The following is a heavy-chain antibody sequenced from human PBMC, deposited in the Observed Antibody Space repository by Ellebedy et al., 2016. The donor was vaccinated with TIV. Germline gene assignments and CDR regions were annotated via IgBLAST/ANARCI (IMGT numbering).Heavy chain of an antibody. CDR3: ARDSGANFLGLSFGL. CDR1: GFTFSNYR. D-gene: IGHD4/OR15-4a*01. CDR2: IWSDGSLK. Sequence: GESLKISCAASGFTFSNYRMHSVRQAPGKGLEWVALIWSDGSLKYYADSVKGRFTLSRDSSKNTLYLQMNSLRADDTAVYYCARDSGANFLGLSFGLWGRGTLVTVSS. J-gene: IGHJ2*01. V-gene: IGHV3-33*01.